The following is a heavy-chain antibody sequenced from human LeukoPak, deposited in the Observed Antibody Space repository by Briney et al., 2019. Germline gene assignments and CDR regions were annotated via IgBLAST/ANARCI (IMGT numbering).Heavy chain of an antibody. CDR3: ARLPPPEAGFFDY. D-gene: IGHD1-14*01. CDR2: IYYSGST. Sequence: SQTLSLTCTVSGGSISSGGYYWSWIRQPPGKGLEWIGYIYYSGSTNYNPSLKSRVTISVDTSKNQFSLKLSSVTAADTAVYYCARLPPPEAGFFDYWGQGTLVTVSS. V-gene: IGHV4-61*08. CDR1: GGSISSGGYY. J-gene: IGHJ4*02.